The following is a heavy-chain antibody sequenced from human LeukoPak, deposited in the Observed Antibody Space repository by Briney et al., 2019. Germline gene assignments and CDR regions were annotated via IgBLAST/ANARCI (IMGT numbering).Heavy chain of an antibody. V-gene: IGHV3-21*01. J-gene: IGHJ6*02. CDR1: GFTFSSYS. CDR3: ARDAQRGVMPYYGMDV. CDR2: ISSSSSYI. D-gene: IGHD3-16*01. Sequence: PGGSLRLSCAASGFTFSSYSMNWVRQAPGKGLEWVSSISSSSSYIYYADSVKGRFTISRDNAKNSLYLQMNSLRAEDTAVYYCARDAQRGVMPYYGMDVWGQGTTVTVSS.